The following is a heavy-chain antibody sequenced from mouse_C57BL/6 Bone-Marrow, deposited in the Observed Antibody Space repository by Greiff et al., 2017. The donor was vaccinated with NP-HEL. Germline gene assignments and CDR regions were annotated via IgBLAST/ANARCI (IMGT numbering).Heavy chain of an antibody. CDR2: ISNGGGST. CDR1: GFTFSDYY. J-gene: IGHJ1*03. V-gene: IGHV5-12*01. Sequence: EVMLVESGGGLVQPGGSLKLSCAASGFTFSDYYMYWVRQTPEKRLEWVAYISNGGGSTYYPDTVKGRFTISRDNAKNTLYLQMSRLKSEDTAMYYCARSGTTDGYWYFDVWGTGTTVTVSS. CDR3: ARSGTTDGYWYFDV. D-gene: IGHD1-1*01.